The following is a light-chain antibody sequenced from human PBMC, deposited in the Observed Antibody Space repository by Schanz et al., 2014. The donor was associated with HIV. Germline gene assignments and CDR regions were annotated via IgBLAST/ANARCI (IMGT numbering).Light chain of an antibody. CDR3: SSYTSSSTLV. Sequence: QSVLTQPRSVPGSPGQSVTISCTGTSSDIGAYNYVSWYQQHPGKAPKLMIYDVSSRPSGVSDRFSGSKSGNTASLTISGLQAEDEADYYCSSYTSSSTLVFGGGTKLTVL. CDR2: DVS. CDR1: SSDIGAYNY. J-gene: IGLJ3*02. V-gene: IGLV2-14*03.